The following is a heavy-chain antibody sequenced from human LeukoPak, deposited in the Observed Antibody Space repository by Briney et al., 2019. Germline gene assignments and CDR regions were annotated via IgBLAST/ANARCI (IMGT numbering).Heavy chain of an antibody. J-gene: IGHJ1*01. CDR2: IYTSGST. CDR1: GGSISSGRYY. CDR3: ARGGGGDYEEYFQH. V-gene: IGHV4-61*02. D-gene: IGHD4-17*01. Sequence: SQTLSLTCTASGGSISSGRYYWSWIRQPAGKGLEWIGRIYTSGSTNYNPSLKSRVTISVDTSKNQFSLKLSSVTAADTAVYYCARGGGGDYEEYFQHWGQGTLVTVSS.